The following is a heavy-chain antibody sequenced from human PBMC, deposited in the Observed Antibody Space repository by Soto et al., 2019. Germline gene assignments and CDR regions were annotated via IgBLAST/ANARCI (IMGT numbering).Heavy chain of an antibody. Sequence: VQLVESGGGVVQPGRSLRLSCAASGFTFSSYGMHWVRQAPGKGLEWVAVIWYDGSNKYYADSVKGRFTISRDNSKNTLYLQMNSLRAEDTAVYYCARDAPPRRIAVAGTRDYYYYYYMDVWGKGTTVTVSS. V-gene: IGHV3-33*01. CDR3: ARDAPPRRIAVAGTRDYYYYYYMDV. D-gene: IGHD6-19*01. CDR2: IWYDGSNK. J-gene: IGHJ6*03. CDR1: GFTFSSYG.